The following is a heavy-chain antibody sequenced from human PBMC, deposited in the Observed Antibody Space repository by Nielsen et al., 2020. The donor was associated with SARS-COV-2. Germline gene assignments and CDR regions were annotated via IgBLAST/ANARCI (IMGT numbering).Heavy chain of an antibody. CDR3: ARDDSSGYYPY. V-gene: IGHV3-23*01. CDR1: GFTFSSYA. D-gene: IGHD3-22*01. J-gene: IGHJ4*02. Sequence: GESLKISCAASGFTFSSYAMSWVRQAPGKGLEWVSAISGSGGSTYYADSVKGRFTISRDNSKNTLYLQMNSLRAEDTAVYYCARDDSSGYYPYWGQGTLVTVSS. CDR2: ISGSGGST.